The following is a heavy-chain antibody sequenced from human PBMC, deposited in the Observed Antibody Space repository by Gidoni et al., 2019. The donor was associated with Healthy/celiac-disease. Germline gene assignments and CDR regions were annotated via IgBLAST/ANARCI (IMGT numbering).Heavy chain of an antibody. Sequence: TFSSYGMHWVRQAPGKGLEWVAVISYDGSNKYYADSVKGRFTISRDNSKNTLYLQMNSLRADDTAVYYCAKGDVDTAMVTVGLDYWGQGTLVTVSS. D-gene: IGHD5-18*01. CDR1: TFSSYG. CDR3: AKGDVDTAMVTVGLDY. J-gene: IGHJ4*02. CDR2: ISYDGSNK. V-gene: IGHV3-30*18.